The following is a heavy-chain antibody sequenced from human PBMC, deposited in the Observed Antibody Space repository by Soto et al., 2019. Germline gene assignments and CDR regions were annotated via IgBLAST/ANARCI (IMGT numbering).Heavy chain of an antibody. CDR1: GSAFSTYA. CDR2: ISGSGGST. CDR3: ANGLHRTGGYYYYAMDA. D-gene: IGHD2-15*01. J-gene: IGHJ6*02. Sequence: GGSLRLSGADSGSAFSTYAMSWVRPGPRKGLEWVSTISGSGGSTYYADSVKGRFTVSRDNSKNIVYLQMSSLRAEDTAMYYFANGLHRTGGYYYYAMDAWGQGTKVTVSS. V-gene: IGHV3-23*01.